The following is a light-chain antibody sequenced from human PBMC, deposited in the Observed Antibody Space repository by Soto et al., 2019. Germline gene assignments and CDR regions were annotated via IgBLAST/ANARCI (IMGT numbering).Light chain of an antibody. V-gene: IGLV2-14*01. CDR2: EVS. Sequence: SGLTQPASVSGSPGQSITISCTGTSSDVGAYNYVSWYQQQSGKAPKLLIHEVSSRPAGVSDRFSGSKSGNTASLTISGLQAEDEADYYCSAFATSRAYVFGIGTKVTVL. CDR1: SSDVGAYNY. CDR3: SAFATSRAYV. J-gene: IGLJ1*01.